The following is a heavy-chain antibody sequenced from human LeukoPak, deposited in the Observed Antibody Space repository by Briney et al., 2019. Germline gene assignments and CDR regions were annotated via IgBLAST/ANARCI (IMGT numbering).Heavy chain of an antibody. Sequence: PGGSLRLSCAASGFTFTGHWMHWVRQPPGKGLVWVSRITGDGSSTTYADSVKGRFTISRDNAKNTLYLQMISLRAEDTAVYYCARDTGWYFDLWGRGTLVTVSS. J-gene: IGHJ2*01. CDR1: GFTFTGHW. D-gene: IGHD4-17*01. V-gene: IGHV3-74*01. CDR3: ARDTGWYFDL. CDR2: ITGDGSST.